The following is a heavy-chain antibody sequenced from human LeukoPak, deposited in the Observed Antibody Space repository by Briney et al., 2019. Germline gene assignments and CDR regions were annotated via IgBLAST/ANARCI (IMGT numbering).Heavy chain of an antibody. CDR2: IYYSGST. V-gene: IGHV4-39*07. Sequence: SETLSLTCTVSGGSISSSSYYWGWIRQPPGKGLEWIGSIYYSGSTYYNPSLKSRVTISVDTSKNQFSLKLSSVTAADTAVYYCARDLTVGYWGQGTLVTVSS. CDR1: GGSISSSSYY. D-gene: IGHD2-8*02. J-gene: IGHJ4*02. CDR3: ARDLTVGY.